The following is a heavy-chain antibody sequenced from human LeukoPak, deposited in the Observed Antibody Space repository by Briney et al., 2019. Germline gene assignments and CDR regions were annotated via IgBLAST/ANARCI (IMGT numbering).Heavy chain of an antibody. Sequence: SETLSLTCTVSGGSISSSSYYWGWIRQPPGKGLEWIGSIYYSGSTYYNPSLKSRVTISVDTSKNQFSLKPSSVTAADTAVYYCARQIAVAVFDYWGQGTLVTVSS. CDR1: GGSISSSSYY. CDR3: ARQIAVAVFDY. CDR2: IYYSGST. J-gene: IGHJ4*02. D-gene: IGHD6-19*01. V-gene: IGHV4-39*01.